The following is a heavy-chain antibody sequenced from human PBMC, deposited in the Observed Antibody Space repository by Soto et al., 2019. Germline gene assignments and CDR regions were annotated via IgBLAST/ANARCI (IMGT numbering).Heavy chain of an antibody. CDR3: AAETTSYFYGMDV. CDR2: ISYDGSNK. D-gene: IGHD1-1*01. V-gene: IGHV3-30*03. J-gene: IGHJ6*02. CDR1: GLIFSSSA. Sequence: GGSLRLSCAASGLIFSSSAMHWVRQAPGKGLEWVALISYDGSNKYYVDSVKGRFTISRDNSKDTLDLQMNSLREGDTAVYYCAAETTSYFYGMDVWGQGTTVTVSS.